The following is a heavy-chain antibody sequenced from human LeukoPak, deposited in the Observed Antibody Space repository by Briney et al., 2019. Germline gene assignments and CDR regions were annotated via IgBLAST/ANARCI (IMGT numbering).Heavy chain of an antibody. CDR3: ARDRVAKVPRVIILYYYMDV. CDR1: GGSFSDYH. V-gene: IGHV4-34*01. Sequence: SETLSLTCAVYGGSFSDYHLSWIRQTPGKGLEWIGEINEIGSTNYNPSLKSRVTISIDASKNQFSLRLSSVTAADTAVYYCARDRVAKVPRVIILYYYMDVWGKGTMVTVSS. J-gene: IGHJ6*03. CDR2: INEIGST. D-gene: IGHD3-10*01.